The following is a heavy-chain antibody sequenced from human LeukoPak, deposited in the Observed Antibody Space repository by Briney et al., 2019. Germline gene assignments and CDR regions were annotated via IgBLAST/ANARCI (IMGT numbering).Heavy chain of an antibody. J-gene: IGHJ5*02. D-gene: IGHD6-13*01. CDR3: ASAGYSNNWYIPS. V-gene: IGHV3-7*01. CDR1: GFPFSSYW. CDR2: IKQDGSKK. Sequence: GGSLRLSCVASGFPFSSYWMTWVRQAPGKGLEWVANIKQDGSKKSYVDSVKGRFTISRDNAKNSLYLQMNSLRVEDTAVYYCASAGYSNNWYIPSWGQGTLVTVSS.